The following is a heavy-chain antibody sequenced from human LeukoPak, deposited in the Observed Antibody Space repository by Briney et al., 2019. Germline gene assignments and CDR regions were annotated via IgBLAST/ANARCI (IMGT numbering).Heavy chain of an antibody. CDR1: GFSVSNYY. V-gene: IGHV3-66*01. CDR3: TRGQSYCGADCYSD. Sequence: PGGSLRLSCAASGFSVSNYYMSWVRQPPGEGLEWVSVMYTGGGRYYGDSVKGRFTISRDNSKSTVFLQMNSLRVEDTALYYCTRGQSYCGADCYSDWGQGTLVTVSS. J-gene: IGHJ4*02. D-gene: IGHD2-21*02. CDR2: MYTGGGR.